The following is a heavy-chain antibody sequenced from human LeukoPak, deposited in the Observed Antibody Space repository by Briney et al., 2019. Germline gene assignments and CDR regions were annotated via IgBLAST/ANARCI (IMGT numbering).Heavy chain of an antibody. CDR2: INPNSGGT. CDR1: GYTFTGYY. Sequence: ASVKVSCKASGYTFTGYYMHWVRQAPGQGLEWMGWINPNSGGTNYAQKFQGRVTMTRDTSISTAYMELTRLRSDDTAVYYCAIDYSNYVVGYYFDYWGQGTLVTVSS. J-gene: IGHJ4*02. CDR3: AIDYSNYVVGYYFDY. D-gene: IGHD4-11*01. V-gene: IGHV1-2*02.